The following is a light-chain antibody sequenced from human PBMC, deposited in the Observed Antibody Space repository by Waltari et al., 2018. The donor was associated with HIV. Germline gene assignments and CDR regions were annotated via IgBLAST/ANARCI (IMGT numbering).Light chain of an antibody. CDR2: EVS. J-gene: IGLJ1*01. CDR1: DSDVGRYSR. CDR3: ISYTTRAAWV. Sequence: QSALTQPPSVSGSPGQSVTISCTGTDSDVGRYSRVSWYQQPPGTAPKLILYEVSNRPSGVLDRFSGSKSGNMASLTISGLLPEDEALYYCISYTTRAAWVFGSGTEVTVL. V-gene: IGLV2-18*02.